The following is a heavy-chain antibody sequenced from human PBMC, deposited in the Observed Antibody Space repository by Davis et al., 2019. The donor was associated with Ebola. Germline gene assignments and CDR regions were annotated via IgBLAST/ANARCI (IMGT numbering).Heavy chain of an antibody. CDR2: ISYDGSNK. Sequence: GGSLRLSCAASGFTFTRFPMHWVRQAPGKGLEWVALISYDGSNKYYADSVKGRFTISRDNSKNTLYLQMNSLRPEDTALYYCARMELRGDSGSAFDIWGQGTMVTVSS. CDR1: GFTFTRFP. V-gene: IGHV3-30*04. CDR3: ARMELRGDSGSAFDI. J-gene: IGHJ3*02. D-gene: IGHD1-7*01.